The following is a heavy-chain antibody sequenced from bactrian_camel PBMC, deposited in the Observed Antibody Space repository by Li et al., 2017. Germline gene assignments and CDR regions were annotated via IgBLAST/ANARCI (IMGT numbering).Heavy chain of an antibody. D-gene: IGHD3*01. CDR2: VSASGIT. V-gene: IGHV3S53*01. J-gene: IGHJ6*01. CDR3: AARRTFCNGDYCLKDVSGYEA. CDR1: TKFSTDFLDSD. Sequence: HVQLVESGGGSVQPGESLRLSCTATTKFSTDFLDSDMGWYRQTPGNECELVASVSASGITLYGDSVEGRFAISKDKVKNTLYLQMDSLKPEDTAMYYCAARRTFCNGDYCLKDVSGYEAWGQGTQVTVS.